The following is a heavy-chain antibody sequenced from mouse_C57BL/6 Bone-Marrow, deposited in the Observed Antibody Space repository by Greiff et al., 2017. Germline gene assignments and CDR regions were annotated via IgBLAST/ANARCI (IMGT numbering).Heavy chain of an antibody. CDR1: GYTFTSYW. D-gene: IGHD1-1*01. CDR2: IDPSDSYT. Sequence: QVQLQQPGAELVMPGASVKLSCKASGYTFTSYWMHWVKQRPGQGLEWIGEIDPSDSYTNYNQKFKGKSTLTVDKSSSTAYMQLSSLTSEDSAVYYGGRRGGSTVAAHFDVWGTGTTVTVSS. J-gene: IGHJ1*03. CDR3: GRRGGSTVAAHFDV. V-gene: IGHV1-69*01.